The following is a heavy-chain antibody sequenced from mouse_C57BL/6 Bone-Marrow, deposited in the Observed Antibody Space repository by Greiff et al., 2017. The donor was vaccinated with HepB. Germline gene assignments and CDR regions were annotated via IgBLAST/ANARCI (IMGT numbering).Heavy chain of an antibody. V-gene: IGHV14-4*01. CDR2: IDPENGDT. J-gene: IGHJ3*01. CDR1: GLNIKDDY. D-gene: IGHD1-1*01. Sequence: VQLQQSGAELVRPGASVKLSCTASGLNIKDDYMHWVKQRPEQGLEWIGWIDPENGDTEYASKFQGKATITADTSSNTAYLQLSSLTSEDTAVYYCTTLYGSSYGFAYWGQGTLVTVSA. CDR3: TTLYGSSYGFAY.